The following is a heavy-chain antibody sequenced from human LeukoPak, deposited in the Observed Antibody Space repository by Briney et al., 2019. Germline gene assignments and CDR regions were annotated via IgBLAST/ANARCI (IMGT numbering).Heavy chain of an antibody. J-gene: IGHJ5*02. D-gene: IGHD5-24*01. CDR2: IYYSGST. V-gene: IGHV4-59*01. Sequence: PSETLSLTCTVSGDSISSYYWSWIRQPPGKGLEWIGYIYYSGSTNYNPSLKSRVTISVDTSKNQFSLNLRSVTAADTAVYYCARDLRWNWFDPWGQGTLVTVSS. CDR1: GDSISSYY. CDR3: ARDLRWNWFDP.